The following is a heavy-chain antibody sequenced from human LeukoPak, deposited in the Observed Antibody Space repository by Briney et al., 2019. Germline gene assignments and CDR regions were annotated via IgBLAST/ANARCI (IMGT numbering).Heavy chain of an antibody. CDR3: ARDREYRLGSGSAFDI. CDR1: GFTFSSYS. Sequence: PGGSLRLSCAASGFTFSSYSMNWVRQAPGKGLEWVSSISSSSSYIYYTDSVKGRFTISRDNAKNSLFLQMNSLRAEDTAVYYCARDREYRLGSGSAFDIWGQGTMVTVSS. J-gene: IGHJ3*02. V-gene: IGHV3-21*01. CDR2: ISSSSSYI. D-gene: IGHD3-22*01.